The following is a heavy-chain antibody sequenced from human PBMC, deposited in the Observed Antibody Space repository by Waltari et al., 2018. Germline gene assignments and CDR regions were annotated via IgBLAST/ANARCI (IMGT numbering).Heavy chain of an antibody. Sequence: EVQLVVSGGGLVQPGGSLRLSCAASGLTFNSHPMNWVRQATGKGLEWVSYISSSSGAIYYADSVKGRFTISRDNAKNSLYLQMNSLRADDTAVYYCASDPSIGSNLYRYFDFWGQGTLVTVSS. CDR2: ISSSSGAI. CDR1: GLTFNSHP. D-gene: IGHD2-8*01. J-gene: IGHJ4*02. CDR3: ASDPSIGSNLYRYFDF. V-gene: IGHV3-48*01.